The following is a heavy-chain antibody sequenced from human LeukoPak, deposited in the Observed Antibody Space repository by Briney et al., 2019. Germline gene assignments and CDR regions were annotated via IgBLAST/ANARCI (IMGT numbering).Heavy chain of an antibody. CDR3: ARGGSGYDPFDY. CDR2: IYYSGST. J-gene: IGHJ4*02. V-gene: IGHV4-61*01. CDR1: GGSVSSGSYY. D-gene: IGHD5-12*01. Sequence: SETLSLTCTVSGGSVSSGSYYWSWIRQPPGKGLEWIGYIYYSGSTNYNPSLKSRVTISVDTYKNQFSLKLSSVTAADTAVYYCARGGSGYDPFDYWGQGTLVTVSS.